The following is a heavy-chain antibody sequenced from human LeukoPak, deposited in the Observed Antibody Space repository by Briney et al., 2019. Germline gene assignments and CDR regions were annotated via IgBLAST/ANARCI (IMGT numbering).Heavy chain of an antibody. CDR1: GGSINNYY. D-gene: IGHD2-2*01. CDR3: ARDSTPRGYYYYYMDV. Sequence: PSETLSLTCSVSGGSINNYYWTWIRQPAGKGLEWIGYIYYSGSTNYNPSLKSRVTISVDTSKNQFSLKLSSVTAADTAVYYCARDSTPRGYYYYYMDVWGKGTTVTVSS. CDR2: IYYSGST. V-gene: IGHV4-59*01. J-gene: IGHJ6*03.